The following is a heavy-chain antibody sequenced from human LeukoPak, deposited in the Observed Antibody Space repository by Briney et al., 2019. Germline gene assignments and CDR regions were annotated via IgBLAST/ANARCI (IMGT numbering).Heavy chain of an antibody. Sequence: GASVKVSCKASGYTFTGYYMHWVRQAPGQGLEWMGWINPNSGGTSYAQKFQGRVTMTRDTSISTAYMELSRLRSDDTAVYYCAKGHPYYYDSSGYPQADYWGQGTLVTVSS. CDR1: GYTFTGYY. CDR2: INPNSGGT. V-gene: IGHV1-2*02. J-gene: IGHJ4*02. D-gene: IGHD3-22*01. CDR3: AKGHPYYYDSSGYPQADY.